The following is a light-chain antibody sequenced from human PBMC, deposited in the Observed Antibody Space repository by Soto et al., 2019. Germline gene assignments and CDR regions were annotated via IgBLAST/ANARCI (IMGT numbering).Light chain of an antibody. J-gene: IGKJ1*01. CDR2: GAS. V-gene: IGKV3-20*01. CDR1: QSVSSTY. CDR3: QHYGSTPWS. Sequence: EVGLTQSPGTLSLSPGERATLSCRASQSVSSTYLAWYHQRPGQAPRLLIYGASTRATDIPYRISGSGSGTDFTLTVSRLEPEDFAVYYCQHYGSTPWSFGQGTKVEIK.